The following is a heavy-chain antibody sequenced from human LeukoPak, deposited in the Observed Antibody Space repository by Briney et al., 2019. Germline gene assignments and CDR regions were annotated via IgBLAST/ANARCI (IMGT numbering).Heavy chain of an antibody. D-gene: IGHD1-26*01. CDR1: GGSISISSYY. J-gene: IGHJ4*02. CDR3: ASFGNYFVRYPDY. V-gene: IGHV4-39*01. CDR2: IYNSGTT. Sequence: SETLSLTCTVSGGSISISSYYWGWIRQPPGKRLEWIGFIYNSGTTYYNPSLKSRVTISVDTSKNQFSLKLTSVTAADTAVYYCASFGNYFVRYPDYWGQGTLGTVSS.